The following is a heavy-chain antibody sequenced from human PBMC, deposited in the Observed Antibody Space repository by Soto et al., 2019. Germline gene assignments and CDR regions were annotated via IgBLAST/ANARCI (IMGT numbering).Heavy chain of an antibody. CDR3: AKRRDSCTSCYADYFDY. CDR1: GGSFSGYY. J-gene: IGHJ4*02. CDR2: INHSGST. V-gene: IGHV4-34*01. D-gene: IGHD2-2*01. Sequence: SETLSLTCAVYGGSFSGYYWSWIRQPPGKGLEWIGEINHSGSTNYNPSLKSRVTISVDTSKNTVYLQMNSLRAEDTAIYYCAKRRDSCTSCYADYFDYWGQGTLVTVSS.